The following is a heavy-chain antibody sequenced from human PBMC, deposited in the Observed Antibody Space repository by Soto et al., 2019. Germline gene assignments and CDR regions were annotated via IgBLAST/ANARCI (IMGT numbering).Heavy chain of an antibody. D-gene: IGHD6-6*01. J-gene: IGHJ4*02. CDR1: GFTFRSFS. Sequence: PGGSLRLSCAASGFTFRSFSMNWVRQAPGEGLEWVSSISSSSNYMYYADSLKGRFTISRDNAKDSLFLQMHSLRAEDTAVYYCARASSSWSYFDYWGQGTLVTVSS. V-gene: IGHV3-21*01. CDR2: ISSSSNYM. CDR3: ARASSSWSYFDY.